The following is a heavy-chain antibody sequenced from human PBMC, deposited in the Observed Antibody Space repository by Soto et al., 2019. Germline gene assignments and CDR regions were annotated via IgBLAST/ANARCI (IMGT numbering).Heavy chain of an antibody. Sequence: EGQLVESGGNLVRPGGSLRLSCEASGFVFSTYSMNWVRQAPGKGLEWISYISSTSGTIYHADSVKGRFTIFRDNAKNSLFLQMNGLRDNDTAVYYCANQKIRFSVAGTLYGLGVWGQGTKVTVSS. CDR2: ISSTSGTI. CDR1: GFVFSTYS. V-gene: IGHV3-48*02. D-gene: IGHD6-19*01. CDR3: ANQKIRFSVAGTLYGLGV. J-gene: IGHJ6*02.